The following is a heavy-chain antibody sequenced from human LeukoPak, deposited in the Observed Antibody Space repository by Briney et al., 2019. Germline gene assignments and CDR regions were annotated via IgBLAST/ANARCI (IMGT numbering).Heavy chain of an antibody. CDR2: IYYSGST. V-gene: IGHV4-59*12. D-gene: IGHD2-2*01. J-gene: IGHJ6*02. CDR3: ARGSGYCSSTSCYDYYYYGMDV. CDR1: GGSISSYY. Sequence: TSETLSLTCSVSGGSISSYYWSWIRQPPGKGLEWIGYIYYSGSTYHNPSLKSRVAISVDTPKNQFSLKLSSVTAADTAVYYCARGSGYCSSTSCYDYYYYGMDVWGQGTTVTVSS.